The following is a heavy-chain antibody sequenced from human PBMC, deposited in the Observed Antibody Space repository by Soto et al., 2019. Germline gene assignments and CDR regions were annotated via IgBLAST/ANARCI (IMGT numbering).Heavy chain of an antibody. Sequence: QLQLQESGSGLVKPSQTLSLTCAVSVGSISSGGYSWSWIRQPPGKVLEWIGYIYHSGSTYYHPSLKSRVTISVDRSKNQYSLKLSSVTAPDSAVYYCARAGGLGTVAVAYWGPGTLVTVSS. J-gene: IGHJ4*02. V-gene: IGHV4-30-2*01. CDR3: ARAGGLGTVAVAY. D-gene: IGHD6-19*01. CDR1: VGSISSGGYS. CDR2: IYHSGST.